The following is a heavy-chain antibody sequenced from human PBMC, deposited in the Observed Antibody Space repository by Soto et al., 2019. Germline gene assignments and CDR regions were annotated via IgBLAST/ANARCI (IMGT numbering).Heavy chain of an antibody. CDR3: ARHALPYCGGDCYLLPYFDY. Sequence: DVQLVESGGGLVQPGGSLKLSCAASGFTFSGSAMHWGRPASGKGLEWVCRIRSKANNYATVYAASVKGRFTIYRDDSKNTAHLQMNSLKTAATAVYYCARHALPYCGGDCYLLPYFDYGGRGTLVTVSS. J-gene: IGHJ2*01. V-gene: IGHV3-73*02. CDR1: GFTFSGSA. D-gene: IGHD2-21*02. CDR2: IRSKANNYAT.